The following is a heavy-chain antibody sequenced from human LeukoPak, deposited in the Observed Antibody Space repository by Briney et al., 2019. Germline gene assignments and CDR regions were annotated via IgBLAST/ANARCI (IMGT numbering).Heavy chain of an antibody. CDR3: AARGYYDYVWGSYRYDDAFDI. D-gene: IGHD3-16*02. CDR2: INPNSGGT. J-gene: IGHJ3*02. CDR1: GYTFTGYY. V-gene: IGHV1-2*02. Sequence: GASVKVSCKASGYTFTGYYIHWVRQAPGQGLERMGWINPNSGGTNYAQKFQGRVTMTRDTSISTAYMELSRLRSDDTAVYYCAARGYYDYVWGSYRYDDAFDIWGQGTMVTVSS.